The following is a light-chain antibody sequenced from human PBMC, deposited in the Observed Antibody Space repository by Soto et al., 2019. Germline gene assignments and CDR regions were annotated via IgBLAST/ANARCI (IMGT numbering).Light chain of an antibody. CDR2: DVN. CDR3: SSYVAPYTYV. J-gene: IGLJ1*01. V-gene: IGLV2-11*01. Sequence: QSALTQPRSVSGSPGQSVTISCTGTSSDVGGYYFVSWHQHHPGKAPKVIMYDVNKRPSGVPDRFSGSKSGNTASLTISGLQAEDEADYYCSSYVAPYTYVFGTGTKVTVL. CDR1: SSDVGGYYF.